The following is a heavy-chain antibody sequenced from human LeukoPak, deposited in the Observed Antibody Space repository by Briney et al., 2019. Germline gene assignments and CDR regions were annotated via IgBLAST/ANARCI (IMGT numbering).Heavy chain of an antibody. CDR2: INPSGGST. Sequence: GASVKVSCKASGYTFTSYYMHWVRQAPGQGLEWMGIINPSGGSTSYAQKFQGRVTMTRDTSTSTVYMELSSLRSEDTAVYYCARGTRLRLGELPLRHAFDIWGQGTMVTVSS. CDR1: GYTFTSYY. V-gene: IGHV1-46*01. D-gene: IGHD3-16*02. CDR3: ARGTRLRLGELPLRHAFDI. J-gene: IGHJ3*02.